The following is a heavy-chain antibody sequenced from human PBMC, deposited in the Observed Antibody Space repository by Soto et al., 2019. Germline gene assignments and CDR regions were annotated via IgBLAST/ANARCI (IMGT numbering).Heavy chain of an antibody. J-gene: IGHJ3*02. CDR3: TRDQSGTPDI. V-gene: IGHV4-4*07. D-gene: IGHD1-26*01. CDR1: GDSISNYY. CDR2: MSATGGA. Sequence: SETLSLTCTVSGDSISNYYWTWIRQSAGKGLEWIGRMSATGGAAYNPSLKSRLTLSRDTSKNELSLSLKFVTAADTAVYFCTRDQSGTPDIWGQGTMVTVSS.